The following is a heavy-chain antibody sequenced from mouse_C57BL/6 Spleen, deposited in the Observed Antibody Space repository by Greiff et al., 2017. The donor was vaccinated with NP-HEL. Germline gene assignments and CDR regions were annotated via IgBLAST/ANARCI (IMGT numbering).Heavy chain of an antibody. CDR2: IHPNSGST. V-gene: IGHV1-64*01. D-gene: IGHD1-1*01. J-gene: IGHJ2*01. CDR3: ARSRYYGSENY. Sequence: VQLQQSGAELARPGASVKLSCKASGYTFTSYWMHWVKQRPGQGLEWIGMIHPNSGSTNYNEKFKSKATLTVDKSSSTAYMQLSSLTSEDSAVYYCARSRYYGSENYWGQGTTLTVSS. CDR1: GYTFTSYW.